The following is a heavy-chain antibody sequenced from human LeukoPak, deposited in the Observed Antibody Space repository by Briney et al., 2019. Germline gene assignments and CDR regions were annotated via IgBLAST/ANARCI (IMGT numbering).Heavy chain of an antibody. J-gene: IGHJ4*02. D-gene: IGHD6-13*01. CDR1: GGTFSSYA. CDR2: IIPIFGTA. Sequence: SVKVSCKGSGGTFSSYAISWVRQAPGQGLEWMGWIIPIFGTANYAQKFQGRVTIPADESTSTAYMELSSLRSEDTAVYYCASGIAAAGLFDYWGQGTLVTVSS. CDR3: ASGIAAAGLFDY. V-gene: IGHV1-69*13.